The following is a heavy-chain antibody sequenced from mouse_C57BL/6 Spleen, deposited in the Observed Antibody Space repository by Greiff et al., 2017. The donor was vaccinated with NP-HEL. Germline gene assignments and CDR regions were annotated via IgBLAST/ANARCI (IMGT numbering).Heavy chain of an antibody. J-gene: IGHJ2*01. D-gene: IGHD4-1*01. CDR3: AREGGKTGTRDFDY. Sequence: EVHLVESGGGLVKPGGSLKLSCAASGFTFSDYGMHWVRQAPEKGLEWVAYISSGSSTIYYADTVKGRFTISRDNAKNTLFLQMTSLRSEDTAMYYCAREGGKTGTRDFDYWGQGTTLTVAS. CDR2: ISSGSSTI. V-gene: IGHV5-17*01. CDR1: GFTFSDYG.